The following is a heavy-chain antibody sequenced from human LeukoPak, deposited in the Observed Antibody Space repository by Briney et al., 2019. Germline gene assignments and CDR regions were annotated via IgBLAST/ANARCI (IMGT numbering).Heavy chain of an antibody. D-gene: IGHD6-19*01. J-gene: IGHJ4*02. CDR1: GGSFSGYY. CDR3: ARVTHDWYSSGWEFDY. V-gene: IGHV4-34*01. CDR2: INHSGST. Sequence: SETLSLTCAVYGGSFSGYYWGWIRQPPGKGLEWIGEINHSGSTNYNPSLKSRVTISVDTSKNQFSLKLSSVTAADTAVYYCARVTHDWYSSGWEFDYWGQGTLVTVSS.